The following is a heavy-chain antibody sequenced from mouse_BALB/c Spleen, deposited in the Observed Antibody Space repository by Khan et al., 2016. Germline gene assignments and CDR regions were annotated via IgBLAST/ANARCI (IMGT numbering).Heavy chain of an antibody. D-gene: IGHD1-1*01. CDR3: ATASTAVNATRMHY. J-gene: IGHJ2*01. CDR1: GYTFTNFG. Sequence: QIQLVQSGPELKKPGETVKISCKASGYTFTNFGINWVRQAPGKGLEWMDWINTNTGHTTYADDFKGRFAFSLETSASTAYLQINNLKNEDTATEFCATASTAVNATRMHYWGQGTTLTVSS. CDR2: INTNTGHT. V-gene: IGHV9-3-1*01.